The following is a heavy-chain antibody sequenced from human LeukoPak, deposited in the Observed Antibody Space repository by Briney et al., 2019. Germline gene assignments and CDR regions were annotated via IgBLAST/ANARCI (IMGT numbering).Heavy chain of an antibody. CDR3: AKDWHLVQDRQLGRSFDY. J-gene: IGHJ4*02. V-gene: IGHV3-23*01. Sequence: GGSLRLSCAASGFTFSSYAMSWVRQAPGKGLEWSLVISGSGGSTYYADSVKGRFTISRDNAKNTLYLQMNSLRAEDTAVYYCAKDWHLVQDRQLGRSFDYWGQGTLVTVSS. D-gene: IGHD6-13*01. CDR2: ISGSGGST. CDR1: GFTFSSYA.